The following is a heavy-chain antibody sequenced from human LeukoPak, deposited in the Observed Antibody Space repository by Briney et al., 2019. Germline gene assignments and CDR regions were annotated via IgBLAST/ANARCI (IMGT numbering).Heavy chain of an antibody. J-gene: IGHJ2*01. CDR1: GFTSSTYW. CDR2: IKQDGSET. Sequence: PGGSLRLSCAASGFTSSTYWMSWVRQAPGKGLEWVASIKQDGSETYYVDSVKGRFTLSRDNAKNSLYLQMNSLRADDTAVYYCARDRDSRLDFDLWGRGTLVTVSS. V-gene: IGHV3-7*01. CDR3: ARDRDSRLDFDL. D-gene: IGHD5-12*01.